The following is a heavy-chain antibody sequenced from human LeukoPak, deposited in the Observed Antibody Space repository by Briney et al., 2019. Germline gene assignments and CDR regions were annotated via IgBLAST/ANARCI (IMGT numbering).Heavy chain of an antibody. J-gene: IGHJ6*02. V-gene: IGHV1-18*01. CDR2: ISAHNGNT. Sequence: ASVKVSCKASGYTFTSYGINWMRQAPGQGLEWMGWISAHNGNTKYAQKLQGRVTITTDTSTSTAYMELRSLRSDDTAVYYCARALYFYYGMDVWGQGTTVTVSS. CDR1: GYTFTSYG. CDR3: ARALYFYYGMDV.